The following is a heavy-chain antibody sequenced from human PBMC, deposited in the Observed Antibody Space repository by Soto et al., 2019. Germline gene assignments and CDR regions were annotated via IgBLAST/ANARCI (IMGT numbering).Heavy chain of an antibody. CDR1: GGSISSGGYY. D-gene: IGHD2-15*01. Sequence: PSETLSLTCTVSGGSISSGGYYWSWIRQHPGKGLEWIGYIYDSGSTYYNPSLKSRVTIAVDTSKNQFSLKLSSVTAADTAVYYCARDVCNVYCSGGSCPYHCYFDYWGQGTLVTVSS. CDR2: IYDSGST. V-gene: IGHV4-31*03. J-gene: IGHJ4*02. CDR3: ARDVCNVYCSGGSCPYHCYFDY.